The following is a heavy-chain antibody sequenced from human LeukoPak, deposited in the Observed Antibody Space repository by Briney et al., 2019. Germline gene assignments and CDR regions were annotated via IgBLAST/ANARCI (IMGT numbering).Heavy chain of an antibody. D-gene: IGHD3-3*01. CDR1: GGSISRGGYY. V-gene: IGHV4-31*03. J-gene: IGHJ5*02. Sequence: PSDTLSLTCTVSGGSISRGGYYWSWSRQHPGKGLEWIGYIYYSGSIYYNPSLKSRVTISVDTSKNQFSLKLSSVTAADTAVYYCARDSRGSGYLNWFDPWGQGTLVTVSS. CDR2: IYYSGSI. CDR3: ARDSRGSGYLNWFDP.